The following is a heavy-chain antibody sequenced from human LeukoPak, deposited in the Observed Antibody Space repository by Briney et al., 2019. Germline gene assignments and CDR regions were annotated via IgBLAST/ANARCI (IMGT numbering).Heavy chain of an antibody. J-gene: IGHJ4*02. D-gene: IGHD6-19*01. V-gene: IGHV1-69*13. CDR1: GGTFSSYA. CDR2: IIPIFGTA. CDR3: ARDQSIAVPFWY. Sequence: VASVKVSCKASGGTFSSYAXXXXXQAPGQGLEWMGGIIPIFGTANYAXKFQGRVTITAXESTSTAYMELSSLRSEDTAVYYCARDQSIAVPFWYWGQGTLVTVSS.